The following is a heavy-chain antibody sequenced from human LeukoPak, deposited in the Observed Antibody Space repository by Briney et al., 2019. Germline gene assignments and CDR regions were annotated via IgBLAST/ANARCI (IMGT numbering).Heavy chain of an antibody. CDR2: INHSGST. V-gene: IGHV4-34*01. CDR1: GGSFSGGY. D-gene: IGHD3-22*01. CDR3: ARAYYYVSSGYYVVSYYFDY. J-gene: IGHJ4*02. Sequence: KPSETLSLTCALYGGSFSGGYWSWIRQPPGKGLEWIGEINHSGSTNYNPSLKSRVTISVDTSKNQFSLKLSSVTAEDTAVYYCARAYYYVSSGYYVVSYYFDYWGQGTLVTVSS.